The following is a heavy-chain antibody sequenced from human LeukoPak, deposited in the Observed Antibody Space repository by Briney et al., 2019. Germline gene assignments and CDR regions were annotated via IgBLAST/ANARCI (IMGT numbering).Heavy chain of an antibody. CDR3: ARLRRKAYYYYGMDV. CDR2: INHSGST. V-gene: IGHV4-39*07. CDR1: RGSITNSSCY. Sequence: SDTLSLTCAVSRGSITNSSCYWGWIRQPPGKGLEWIGEINHSGSTNYNPSLKSRVTISVDTSKNQFSLKLSSVTAADTAVYYCARLRRKAYYYYGMDVWGQGTTVTVSS. D-gene: IGHD1-14*01. J-gene: IGHJ6*02.